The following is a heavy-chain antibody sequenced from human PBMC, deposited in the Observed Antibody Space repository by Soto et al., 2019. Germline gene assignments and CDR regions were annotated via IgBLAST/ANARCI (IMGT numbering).Heavy chain of an antibody. CDR1: GGSFSGYY. J-gene: IGHJ4*02. Sequence: ETLSLTCAVYGGSFSGYYWSWIRQPPGKGLEWIGEINHSGSTNYNPSLKSRVTISVDTSKNQFSLKLSSVTAADTAVYYCARGPQAGATIYDSSGYTDYWGQGTLVTVSS. V-gene: IGHV4-34*01. CDR3: ARGPQAGATIYDSSGYTDY. D-gene: IGHD3-22*01. CDR2: INHSGST.